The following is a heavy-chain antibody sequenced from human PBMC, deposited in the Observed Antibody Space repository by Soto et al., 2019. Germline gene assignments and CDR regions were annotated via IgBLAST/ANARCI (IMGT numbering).Heavy chain of an antibody. CDR3: ETDGAKFYGMDV. CDR2: IKQDGSAR. J-gene: IGHJ6*02. V-gene: IGHV3-7*03. D-gene: IGHD3-16*01. Sequence: PGGSLRLSCAASGLTFSNYWMNWVRQAPGKGLEWVANIKQDGSARYYLDSVKGRFTISRDNAKNSLYLQMNSLRADDTAVYYCETDGAKFYGMDVWGQGTTVTVSS. CDR1: GLTFSNYW.